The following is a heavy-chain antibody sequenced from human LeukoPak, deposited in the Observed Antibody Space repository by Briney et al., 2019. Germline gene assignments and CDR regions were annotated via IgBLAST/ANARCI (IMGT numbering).Heavy chain of an antibody. CDR1: GGSISSYY. J-gene: IGHJ3*02. V-gene: IGHV4-59*01. D-gene: IGHD2-2*01. CDR3: ARYCSSTSCSDNAFDI. Sequence: PSETLSLTCTVSGGSISSYYWSWIRQPPGRGLEYIGYIYYSGSTNYNPSLKSRVTISADTSKNQFSLKLSSVTAADTALYYCARYCSSTSCSDNAFDIWGQGTMVTVSS. CDR2: IYYSGST.